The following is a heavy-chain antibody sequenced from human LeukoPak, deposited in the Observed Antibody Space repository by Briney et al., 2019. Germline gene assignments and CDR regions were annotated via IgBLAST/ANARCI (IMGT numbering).Heavy chain of an antibody. CDR2: IYYSGST. Sequence: KPSETLSLTCTVSGGSISSSSYYWGWIRQPPGKGLEWIGSIYYSGSTYYNPSLKSRVTISVDTSKNQFSLKLSSVTAADTAVYYCAREPDSYYGSGMDVWGQGTTVTVSS. J-gene: IGHJ6*02. D-gene: IGHD3-10*01. V-gene: IGHV4-39*07. CDR3: AREPDSYYGSGMDV. CDR1: GGSISSSSYY.